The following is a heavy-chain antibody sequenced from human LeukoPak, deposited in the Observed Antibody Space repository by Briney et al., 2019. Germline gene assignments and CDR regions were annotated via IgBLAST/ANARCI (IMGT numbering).Heavy chain of an antibody. CDR2: ISSSSSTI. J-gene: IGHJ6*02. D-gene: IGHD3-16*01. CDR1: GFTFSSYS. Sequence: GGSLSLSCAASGFTFSSYSMKWVRQAPGKGLEWVSYISSSSSTIYYADSVKGRFTISRDNAKNSLYLQMNSLRDEDTAVYYCARESLRMVFMASGGMDVWGQGTTVTVSS. CDR3: ARESLRMVFMASGGMDV. V-gene: IGHV3-48*02.